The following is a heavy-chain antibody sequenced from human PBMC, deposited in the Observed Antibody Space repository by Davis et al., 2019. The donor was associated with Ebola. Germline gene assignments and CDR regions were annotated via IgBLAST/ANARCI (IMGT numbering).Heavy chain of an antibody. CDR2: FYTSGST. D-gene: IGHD2-15*01. J-gene: IGHJ5*02. CDR3: ARGSWSSGGNWFDP. CDR1: GGSISSGSYY. V-gene: IGHV4-61*09. Sequence: PSETLSLTCTVSGGSISSGSYYWSWIRQPAGKGLEWIGHFYTSGSTNYNPSLKSRVTISVDTSKNQFSLKLSSVTAADTAVYYCARGSWSSGGNWFDPWGQGTLVTVSS.